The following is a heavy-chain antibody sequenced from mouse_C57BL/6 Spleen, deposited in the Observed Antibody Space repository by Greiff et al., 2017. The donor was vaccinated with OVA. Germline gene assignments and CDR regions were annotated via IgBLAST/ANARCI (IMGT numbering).Heavy chain of an antibody. V-gene: IGHV1-19*01. CDR2: INPYNGGT. Sequence: VQLQQSGPVLVKPGASVKMSCKASGYTFTDYYMNWVKQSHGKSLEWIGVINPYNGGTSYNQKFKGKATLTVEKASSTAYMELNSLTSEDSAVYYCASHYYGSSYWYFDVWGTGTTVTVSS. J-gene: IGHJ1*03. CDR3: ASHYYGSSYWYFDV. CDR1: GYTFTDYY. D-gene: IGHD1-1*01.